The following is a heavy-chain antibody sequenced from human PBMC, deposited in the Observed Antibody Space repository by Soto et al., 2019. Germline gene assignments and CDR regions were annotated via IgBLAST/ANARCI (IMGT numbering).Heavy chain of an antibody. Sequence: SETMSLTCAVYGGNFSGYYWSWIRQPPGKGLEWIGEINHSGSTNYNPSLKSRVTISVDTSKNQFSLKLSSVTAADTAVYYCARSSDSSGYYYEYWGQGALVTVSS. V-gene: IGHV4-34*01. D-gene: IGHD3-22*01. CDR3: ARSSDSSGYYYEY. CDR2: INHSGST. CDR1: GGNFSGYY. J-gene: IGHJ4*02.